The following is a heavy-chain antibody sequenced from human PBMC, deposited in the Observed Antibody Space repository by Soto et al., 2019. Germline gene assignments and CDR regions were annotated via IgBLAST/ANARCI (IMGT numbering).Heavy chain of an antibody. CDR3: AKDSIPYGSSYDLDH. CDR2: ITGTGVSI. D-gene: IGHD6-6*01. J-gene: IGHJ4*02. CDR1: GFSFSGFA. V-gene: IGHV3-23*01. Sequence: EVQLLESGGGLVQPGGSLRLSCVASGFSFSGFAMSWVRQAPGKGLVWVSSITGTGVSIYYADSVRGRFTISRDNSKNTLYLQMSSLRAEDTARYYCAKDSIPYGSSYDLDHWGRGALVTVSS.